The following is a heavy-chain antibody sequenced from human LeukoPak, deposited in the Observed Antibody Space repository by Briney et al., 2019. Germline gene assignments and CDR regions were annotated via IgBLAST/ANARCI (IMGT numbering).Heavy chain of an antibody. J-gene: IGHJ4*02. Sequence: ASVKVSCKASGYTFPSYFMHWVRQAPGQGLEWMGIINPTGGSTTYAQKFQGRVTMTRDTSTSTVYMELSSLRSDDTAVYYCATDGAGWSNFDYWGQGTLVTVSS. CDR2: INPTGGST. V-gene: IGHV1-46*01. CDR3: ATDGAGWSNFDY. D-gene: IGHD6-19*01. CDR1: GYTFPSYF.